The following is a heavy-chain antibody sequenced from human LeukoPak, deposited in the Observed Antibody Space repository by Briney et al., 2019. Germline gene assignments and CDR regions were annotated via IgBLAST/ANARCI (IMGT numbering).Heavy chain of an antibody. V-gene: IGHV3-74*01. CDR3: VCLGYCTTSSCQP. Sequence: PGGSLGLSCAASGFTFSNYLMHWVRQAPGKGLVWVSRITSDGSSTHYADSVKGRFTISRDNTKNTLYLQMNSLTAEDTAVYYCVCLGYCTTSSCQPWGQGTLVTVSS. CDR2: ITSDGSST. D-gene: IGHD2-2*01. CDR1: GFTFSNYL. J-gene: IGHJ4*02.